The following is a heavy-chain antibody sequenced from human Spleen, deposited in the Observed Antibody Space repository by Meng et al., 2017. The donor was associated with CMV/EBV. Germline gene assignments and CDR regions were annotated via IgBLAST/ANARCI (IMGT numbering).Heavy chain of an antibody. CDR2: INSDGSST. Sequence: GGSLRLSCAASGFTFSTYWMHWVRQAPGKGLVWVSRINSDGSSTSYADSVKGRFTMSRDNSKNTVYLQMNSLRAEDTAVYYCAKDRGSAWSFDYWGQGTLVTVSS. CDR3: AKDRGSAWSFDY. V-gene: IGHV3-74*01. J-gene: IGHJ4*02. CDR1: GFTFSTYW. D-gene: IGHD6-19*01.